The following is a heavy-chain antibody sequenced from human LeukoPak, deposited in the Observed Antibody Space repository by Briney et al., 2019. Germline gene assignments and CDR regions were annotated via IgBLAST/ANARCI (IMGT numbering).Heavy chain of an antibody. CDR2: INSDGSST. Sequence: GGSLRLSCAASGFIFSSCWMHWVRQAPGKGLVWVSRINSDGSSTSYADSVKGRFTISRDNAKNTLYLQMNSLRAEDTAVYYCARRVVVPAAPYYFDYWGQGTLVTVSS. CDR3: ARRVVVPAAPYYFDY. CDR1: GFIFSSCW. J-gene: IGHJ4*02. D-gene: IGHD2-2*01. V-gene: IGHV3-74*01.